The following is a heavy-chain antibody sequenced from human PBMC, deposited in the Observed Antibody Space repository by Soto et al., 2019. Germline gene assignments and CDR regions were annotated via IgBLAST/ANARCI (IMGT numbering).Heavy chain of an antibody. J-gene: IGHJ4*02. CDR1: GGSFSGYY. V-gene: IGHV4-34*01. D-gene: IGHD1-26*01. CDR2: INHRGST. CDR3: ARLPHSGSYFDY. Sequence: SETLSLTCAVYGGSFSGYYWSWIRQPPGKGLEWIGEINHRGSTNYNSSLKSRVTISVDTSKNQFSLKLSSVTAADTAVYYCARLPHSGSYFDYWGQGTLVTVSS.